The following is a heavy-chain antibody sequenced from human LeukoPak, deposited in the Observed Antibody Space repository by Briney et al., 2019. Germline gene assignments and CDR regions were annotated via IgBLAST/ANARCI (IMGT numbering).Heavy chain of an antibody. Sequence: SVKVSCKASGGTFSSYAISWVRQAPGQGLEWMGGIIPIFGTANYAQKFQGRVTITADESTSTAYMELSSLRSEDTAVYYCASSSVRRYSSSSFDYWGQGTLVTVSS. CDR3: ASSSVRRYSSSSFDY. CDR1: GGTFSSYA. D-gene: IGHD6-6*01. J-gene: IGHJ4*02. CDR2: IIPIFGTA. V-gene: IGHV1-69*13.